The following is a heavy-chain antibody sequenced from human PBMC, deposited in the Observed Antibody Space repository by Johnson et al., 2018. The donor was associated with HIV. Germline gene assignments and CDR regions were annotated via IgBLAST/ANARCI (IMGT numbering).Heavy chain of an antibody. CDR3: TTDQAGDYVWGSYRYACDM. CDR1: GFSVSNNY. J-gene: IGHJ3*02. CDR2: IKSKTDGGTT. Sequence: VQLVESGGGLVQPGGSLRLSCAASGFSVSNNYMSWVRQAPGKGLAWVGRIKSKTDGGTTDYAAPVKGRVTISRDDSKSTLYLQMNSLKAEDTAVYYCTTDQAGDYVWGSYRYACDMWGQGTMVTVSS. V-gene: IGHV3-15*01. D-gene: IGHD3-16*02.